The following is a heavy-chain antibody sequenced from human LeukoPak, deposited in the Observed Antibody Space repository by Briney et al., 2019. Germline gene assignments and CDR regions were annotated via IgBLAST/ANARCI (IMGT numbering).Heavy chain of an antibody. J-gene: IGHJ4*02. D-gene: IGHD3-22*01. Sequence: GASVKVSCKASGGTFSSYAISWVRQAPGQGLEWMGGIIPIFGTANYAQKFQGRVTITADKSTSTAYMELSSLRSEDTAVYYCARAHDSSGYQAYWGQGTLVTVAS. CDR1: GGTFSSYA. V-gene: IGHV1-69*06. CDR3: ARAHDSSGYQAY. CDR2: IIPIFGTA.